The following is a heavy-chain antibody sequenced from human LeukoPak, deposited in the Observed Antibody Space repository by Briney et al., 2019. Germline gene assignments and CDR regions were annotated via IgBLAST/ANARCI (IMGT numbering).Heavy chain of an antibody. V-gene: IGHV3-21*01. J-gene: IGHJ4*02. CDR1: GFTFSSYS. Sequence: GGSLRLSCAASGFTFSSYSMNWVRQAPGKGLEWVSSISSSSSYIYYADSVKGRFTISRDNAKNSLYLQMNSLRAEDTAVYYCAREGEMATINYFDYWGQGTLVTVS. D-gene: IGHD5-24*01. CDR2: ISSSSSYI. CDR3: AREGEMATINYFDY.